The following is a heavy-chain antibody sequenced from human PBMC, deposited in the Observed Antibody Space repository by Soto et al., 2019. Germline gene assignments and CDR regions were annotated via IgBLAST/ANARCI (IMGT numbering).Heavy chain of an antibody. CDR2: VYSSGAT. D-gene: IGHD1-20*01. Sequence: LSLTCAVSGDSVSNYYWSWIRQPAGRGLEWIGRVYSSGATNYNPSLNGRVTMSVDTFRNQFSLRLSSVTAADTAIYYCTKGPNWNYYYYGVDVWGQGTAVTVSS. J-gene: IGHJ6*02. CDR3: TKGPNWNYYYYGVDV. V-gene: IGHV4-4*07. CDR1: GDSVSNYY.